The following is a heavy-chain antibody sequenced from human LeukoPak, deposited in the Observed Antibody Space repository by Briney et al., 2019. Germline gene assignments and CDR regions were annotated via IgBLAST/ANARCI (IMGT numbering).Heavy chain of an antibody. J-gene: IGHJ3*02. CDR1: GGSISSYY. D-gene: IGHD4-23*01. V-gene: IGHV4-4*09. Sequence: SSETLSLTCTVSGGSISSYYWSWIRQPPGKGLEWIGYIYTSGSTNYNPSLKSRVTISVDTSKNQFSLKLSSVTAADTAVYYCARPTHFSLGGGNSLAFDIWGQGTMVTVSS. CDR2: IYTSGST. CDR3: ARPTHFSLGGGNSLAFDI.